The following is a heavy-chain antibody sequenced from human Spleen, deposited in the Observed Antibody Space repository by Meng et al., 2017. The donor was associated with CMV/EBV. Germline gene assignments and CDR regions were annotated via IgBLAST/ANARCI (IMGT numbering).Heavy chain of an antibody. CDR3: ARGGLIAVAGHDY. Sequence: ASVKVSCKASGYSFTGYYMHWVRQAPGQGLEWMGWINPNSGGTSFAQKFHGRVTMTRDTSISTAFMELSRLRSDDTAVYYCARGGLIAVAGHDYWGQGTLVTVSS. D-gene: IGHD6-19*01. CDR2: INPNSGGT. J-gene: IGHJ4*02. V-gene: IGHV1-2*02. CDR1: GYSFTGYY.